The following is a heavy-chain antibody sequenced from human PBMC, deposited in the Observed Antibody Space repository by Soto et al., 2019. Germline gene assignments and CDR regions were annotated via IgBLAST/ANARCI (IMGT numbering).Heavy chain of an antibody. CDR3: AGGRGLDAFDI. D-gene: IGHD3-16*01. CDR1: GYSISSSNW. J-gene: IGHJ3*02. Sequence: PSETLSLTCAVSGYSISSSNWWGWIRQPPGKGLEWIGYIYYSGSTYYNPSLKSRVTMSVDTSKNQFSLKLSSVTAVDTAVYYCAGGRGLDAFDIWGQGTTVTVSS. V-gene: IGHV4-28*01. CDR2: IYYSGST.